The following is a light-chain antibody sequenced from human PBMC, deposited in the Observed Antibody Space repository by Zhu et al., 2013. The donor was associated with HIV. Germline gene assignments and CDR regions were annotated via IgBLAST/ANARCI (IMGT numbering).Light chain of an antibody. CDR1: QSISSY. CDR2: QAS. V-gene: IGKV1-5*03. CDR3: HHYNTFST. Sequence: DIQMTQSPSSLSASVGDRVTITCRASQSISSYLNWYQQKPGKAPKLLIYQASTLENGVPSRFSGTRSETEFTLSINNLQPDDFATYYCHHYNTFSTFGQGTRVEI. J-gene: IGKJ1*01.